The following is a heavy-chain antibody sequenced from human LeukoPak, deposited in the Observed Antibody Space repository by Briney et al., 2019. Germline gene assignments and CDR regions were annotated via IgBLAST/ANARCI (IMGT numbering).Heavy chain of an antibody. CDR3: AGYYDFWSGSLFP. J-gene: IGHJ5*02. D-gene: IGHD3-3*01. V-gene: IGHV4-59*01. Sequence: SETLSLTCTVSGGSISSYDWSWIRQPPGKGLEWIGYIYYSGSTNYNPSLKSRVTISVDTSKNQFSLKLSSVTAADTAVYYCAGYYDFWSGSLFPWGQGTLVTVSS. CDR1: GGSISSYD. CDR2: IYYSGST.